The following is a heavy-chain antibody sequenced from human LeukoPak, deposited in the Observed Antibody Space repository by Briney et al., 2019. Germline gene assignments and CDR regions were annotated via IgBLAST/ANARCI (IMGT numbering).Heavy chain of an antibody. Sequence: GGSLRLSCAASGFTFSSYAMSWVRQAPGKGLEWVSAISGSGGSTYYADSVKGRFTISRDNSKNTLYLQMNSLRAEDTAVYYCAKSDGYYYDSRGYLVDYWGQGTLVTVSS. CDR3: AKSDGYYYDSRGYLVDY. J-gene: IGHJ4*02. V-gene: IGHV3-23*01. CDR2: ISGSGGST. CDR1: GFTFSSYA. D-gene: IGHD3-22*01.